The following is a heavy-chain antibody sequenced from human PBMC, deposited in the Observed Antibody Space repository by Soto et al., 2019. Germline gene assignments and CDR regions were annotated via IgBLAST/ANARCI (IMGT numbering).Heavy chain of an antibody. D-gene: IGHD3-22*01. CDR1: GFTFSSYW. V-gene: IGHV3-74*01. Sequence: GGSLRLSCAASGFTFSSYWMHWVRQAPGKGLVWVSRINSDGSSTGYADSVKGRFTISRDNAKNTLYLQMNSLRAEDTAVYYCARDGAYYYDSSGQQWGDYWGQGTLVTVSS. CDR2: INSDGSST. J-gene: IGHJ4*02. CDR3: ARDGAYYYDSSGQQWGDY.